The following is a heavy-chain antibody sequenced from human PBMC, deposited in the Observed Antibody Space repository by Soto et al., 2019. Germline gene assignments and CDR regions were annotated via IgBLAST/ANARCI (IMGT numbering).Heavy chain of an antibody. CDR3: ARDQYSSGWYHYYYYGMDV. D-gene: IGHD6-19*01. CDR1: GYTFTGYY. Sequence: GASVKVSCKASGYTFTGYYMHWVRQAPGQGLEWMGWINPNSGGTNYAQKFQGWVTMTRDTSISTAYMELSRLRSDDTAVYYCARDQYSSGWYHYYYYGMDVWGQGTTVTVSS. CDR2: INPNSGGT. V-gene: IGHV1-2*04. J-gene: IGHJ6*02.